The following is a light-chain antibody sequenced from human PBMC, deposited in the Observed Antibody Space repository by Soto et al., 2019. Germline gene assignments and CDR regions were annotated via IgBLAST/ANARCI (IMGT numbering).Light chain of an antibody. Sequence: EGVLTQRQGTLSLSPAERATLSCRASQHIRSNYLAWYQHKPGQAPRLLIYGASSRATGITDRFSGSGSGTDFTLTISRLEPEDFAVYYCQQYGRTFGQGTMA. CDR1: QHIRSNY. V-gene: IGKV3-20*01. J-gene: IGKJ1*01. CDR2: GAS. CDR3: QQYGRT.